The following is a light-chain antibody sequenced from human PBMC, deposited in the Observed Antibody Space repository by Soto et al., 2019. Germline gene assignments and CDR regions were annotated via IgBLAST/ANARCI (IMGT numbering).Light chain of an antibody. CDR2: GAS. CDR1: QSVSNN. J-gene: IGKJ5*01. V-gene: IGKV3-20*01. CDR3: QQYGSSPPIT. Sequence: SPGTLSLSPGERATLSCRASQSVSNNLAWYQQKPGQAPRLLIYGASSRATGIPDRFSGSGSGTDFTLTISRVEPEDFAVFYCQQYGSSPPITFGQGTRLEIK.